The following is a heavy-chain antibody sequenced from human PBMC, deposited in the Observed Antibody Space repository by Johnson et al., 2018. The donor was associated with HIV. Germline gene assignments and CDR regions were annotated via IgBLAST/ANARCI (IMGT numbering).Heavy chain of an antibody. V-gene: IGHV3-NL1*01. CDR2: IYSGGST. Sequence: QVQLVESGGGVVQPGRSLRLSCAASGFSFSTYAMHWVRQAPGKGLEWLIVIYSGGSTYYADSVKGRFTISRDNSKNTLYLQMNSLRAEDTAVYYCARDPAIRWSEWDSSGYYSPDAFDIWGQGTMVTVSS. D-gene: IGHD3-22*01. CDR1: GFSFSTYA. CDR3: ARDPAIRWSEWDSSGYYSPDAFDI. J-gene: IGHJ3*02.